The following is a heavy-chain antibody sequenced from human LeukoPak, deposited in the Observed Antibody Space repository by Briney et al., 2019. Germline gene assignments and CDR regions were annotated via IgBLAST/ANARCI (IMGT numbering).Heavy chain of an antibody. V-gene: IGHV3-21*01. CDR2: ISSSSSYI. Sequence: GGSLRLSCAASGFTFSSYSMNWVRQAPGKGLEWLSSISSSSSYIYYADSVKGQFTIPRDNAKNSLYLQMNSLIAEDTAVYYCASPVVPAASSEVDYWGQGTLVTVSS. J-gene: IGHJ4*02. D-gene: IGHD2-2*01. CDR1: GFTFSSYS. CDR3: ASPVVPAASSEVDY.